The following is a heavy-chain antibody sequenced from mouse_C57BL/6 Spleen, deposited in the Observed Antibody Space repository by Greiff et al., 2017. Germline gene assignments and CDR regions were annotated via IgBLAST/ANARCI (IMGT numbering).Heavy chain of an antibody. CDR2: IWSGGST. D-gene: IGHD2-14*01. CDR1: GFSLTSYG. J-gene: IGHJ4*01. Sequence: VMLVESGPGLVQPSPSLSITCTVSGFSLTSYGVHWVRQSPGKGLEWLGVIWSGGSTDYNAAFISRLSISKDNSKSQVFFKLNSLQADDTAIYYCARKGYSYAMDYWGQGTSVTVSS. V-gene: IGHV2-2*01. CDR3: ARKGYSYAMDY.